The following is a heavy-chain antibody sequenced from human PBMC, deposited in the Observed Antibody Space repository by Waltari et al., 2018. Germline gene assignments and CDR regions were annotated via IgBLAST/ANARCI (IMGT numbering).Heavy chain of an antibody. CDR1: GFTVSSNY. Sequence: EVQLVESGGGLIQPGGSLRLSCAASGFTVSSNYMSWVRQAPGKGLEWVSVISSGGSKYYAYAVKGRFTSSRDNSKNTLYLQMNSLRAEDTAVYYWASKVGGGYDFYSGMDVWGQGTTVTVSS. CDR3: ASKVGGGYDFYSGMDV. CDR2: ISSGGSK. V-gene: IGHV3-53*01. J-gene: IGHJ6*02. D-gene: IGHD5-12*01.